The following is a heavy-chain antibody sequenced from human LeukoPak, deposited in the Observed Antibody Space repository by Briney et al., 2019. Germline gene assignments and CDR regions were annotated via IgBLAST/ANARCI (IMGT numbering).Heavy chain of an antibody. CDR2: INHSGST. V-gene: IGHV4-34*01. CDR1: GGSFSGYY. Sequence: SETLSLTCAVYGGSFSGYYWSWIRQPPGKGLEWIGEINHSGSTNYNPSLKSRVTISVDTSKNQFSLKLSSVTAADTAVYYCARHATGIAAAGSDYWGQGTLVTVSS. J-gene: IGHJ4*02. D-gene: IGHD6-13*01. CDR3: ARHATGIAAAGSDY.